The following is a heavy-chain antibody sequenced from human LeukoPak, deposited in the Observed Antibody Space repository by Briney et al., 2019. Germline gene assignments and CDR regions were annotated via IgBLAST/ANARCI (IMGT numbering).Heavy chain of an antibody. V-gene: IGHV3-53*01. CDR1: GFTVSSNY. CDR3: ARASRRQLDYYYYYYMDV. D-gene: IGHD6-6*01. Sequence: GGSLRLSCAASGFTVSSNYMSWVRQAPGKGLEWVSVIYTGGSTYYADSVKGRFTISRDNSKNTLYLQMNSLRVEDTAVYYCARASRRQLDYYYYYYMDVWGKGTTVTVSS. J-gene: IGHJ6*03. CDR2: IYTGGST.